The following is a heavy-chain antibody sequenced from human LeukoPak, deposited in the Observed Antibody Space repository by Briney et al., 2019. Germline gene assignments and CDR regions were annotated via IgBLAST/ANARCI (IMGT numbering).Heavy chain of an antibody. D-gene: IGHD3-10*02. CDR3: AELGITMIGGV. Sequence: GGSLRLSCAASGFTFSIHAMSWVRQAPGKGLEWVSYISSSGSTIYYADSVKGRFTISRDNAENSLYLQMNSLRAEDTAVYYCAELGITMIGGVWGKGTTVTISS. CDR2: ISSSGSTI. CDR1: GFTFSIHA. J-gene: IGHJ6*04. V-gene: IGHV3-48*03.